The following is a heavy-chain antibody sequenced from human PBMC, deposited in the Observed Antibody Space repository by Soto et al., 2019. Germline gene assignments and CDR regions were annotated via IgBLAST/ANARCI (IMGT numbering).Heavy chain of an antibody. J-gene: IGHJ6*02. V-gene: IGHV4-34*01. Sequence: SETLSLTCDVYGGSFSGYYWSWIRQPPGKGLEWIGEINHSGSTNYNPSLKSRVTISVDTSKNQFSLKLSSVTAADTAVYYCARSVPMVRGHYYYYGMDVWGQGTTVTVSS. CDR1: GGSFSGYY. CDR2: INHSGST. D-gene: IGHD3-10*01. CDR3: ARSVPMVRGHYYYYGMDV.